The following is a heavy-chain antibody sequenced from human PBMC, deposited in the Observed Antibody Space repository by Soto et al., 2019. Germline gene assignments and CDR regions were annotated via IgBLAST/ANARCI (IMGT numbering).Heavy chain of an antibody. J-gene: IGHJ3*02. CDR2: IYYSGST. CDR1: GGSISSYY. Sequence: SETLSLTCTVSGGSISSYYWSWMRQPPGKGLEWIGYIYYSGSTNYNPSLKSRVTISVDTSKNQFSLKLSSVTAADTAVYYCARVLGYCSSTSCYSDAFDIWGQGTMVTVSS. D-gene: IGHD2-2*01. V-gene: IGHV4-59*01. CDR3: ARVLGYCSSTSCYSDAFDI.